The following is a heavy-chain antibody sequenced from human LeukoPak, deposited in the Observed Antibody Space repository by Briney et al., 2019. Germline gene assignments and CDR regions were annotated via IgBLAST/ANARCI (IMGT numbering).Heavy chain of an antibody. CDR2: ISSSSSYI. J-gene: IGHJ4*02. Sequence: PGGSLRLSCAASGFTFSSYSMNWVRQAPGKGLEWVSSISSSSSYIYYADSVKGRFTISRDNAKDSLYLQMNSLRAEDTAVYYCARDRLVEATTVVYWGQGTLVTVSS. D-gene: IGHD1-26*01. CDR3: ARDRLVEATTVVY. CDR1: GFTFSSYS. V-gene: IGHV3-21*01.